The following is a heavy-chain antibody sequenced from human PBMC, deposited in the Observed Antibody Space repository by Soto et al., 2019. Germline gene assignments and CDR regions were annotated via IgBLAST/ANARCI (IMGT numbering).Heavy chain of an antibody. V-gene: IGHV3-21*01. CDR3: ARDFPTPPTTVVTPLNYYYYGMDV. D-gene: IGHD4-17*01. CDR1: GFTFSSYS. Sequence: PGGSLRLSCAASGFTFSSYSMNWVRQAPGKGLEWVSSISSSSSYIYYADSVKGRFTISRDNAKNSLYLQMNSLRAEDTAVYYCARDFPTPPTTVVTPLNYYYYGMDVWGQGTTVTVSS. CDR2: ISSSSSYI. J-gene: IGHJ6*02.